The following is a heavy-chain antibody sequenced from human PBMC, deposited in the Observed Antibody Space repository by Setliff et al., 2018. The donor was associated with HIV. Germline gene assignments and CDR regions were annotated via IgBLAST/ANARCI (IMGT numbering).Heavy chain of an antibody. Sequence: SETLSLTCTVSGGSISSGNYYWSWIRQHPGKGLEWIGYIYYSGSTYYNPSLKSRVTMAVDTSKNQFSLKLSSVTAADTAVYYCAREGARHYGSGRYHSWFDPWGQGTQVTVSS. CDR1: GGSISSGNYY. J-gene: IGHJ5*02. D-gene: IGHD3-10*01. CDR3: AREGARHYGSGRYHSWFDP. CDR2: IYYSGST. V-gene: IGHV4-31*03.